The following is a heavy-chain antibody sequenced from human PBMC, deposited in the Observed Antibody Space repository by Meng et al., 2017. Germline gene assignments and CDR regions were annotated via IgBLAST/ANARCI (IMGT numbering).Heavy chain of an antibody. Sequence: QLVRSVSEGEKPGPSVKVSCKASGYTFTSYAMHWVRQAPGQRLEWMGWINAGNGNTKYSQKFQGRVTITRDTSASTAYMELSSLRSEDTAVYYCARSHVLLWFGEDLDYWGQGTLVTVSS. CDR3: ARSHVLLWFGEDLDY. CDR1: GYTFTSYA. V-gene: IGHV1-3*01. D-gene: IGHD3-10*01. CDR2: INAGNGNT. J-gene: IGHJ4*02.